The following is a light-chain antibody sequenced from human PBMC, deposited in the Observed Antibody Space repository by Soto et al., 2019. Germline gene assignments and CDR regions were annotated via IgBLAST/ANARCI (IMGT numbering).Light chain of an antibody. CDR2: GAS. Sequence: EIVLTQSPGTLSLSPGERATLSCRASQSVASRNLAWYQQKSGQAPRLLIYGASSRAIHTPDRFSGSGSGTDFTLTISGLEHEDFAVYYCQHFGNSLWKFGQGTKVDIK. J-gene: IGKJ1*01. CDR3: QHFGNSLWK. CDR1: QSVASRN. V-gene: IGKV3-20*01.